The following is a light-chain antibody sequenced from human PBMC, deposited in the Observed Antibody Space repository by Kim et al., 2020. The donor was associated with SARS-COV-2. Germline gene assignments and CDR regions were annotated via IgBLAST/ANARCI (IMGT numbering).Light chain of an antibody. J-gene: IGLJ2*01. Sequence: QLVLTQSPSASASLGTSVKLTCTLSSGHSTYAIAWHQQLPEKAPRYLMNVDSDGSHTRGDGIPDRFSGSSSGAERHLTISSLQPEDEADYYCLTWGPGIRVFGGGTQLTVL. CDR3: LTWGPGIRV. CDR1: SGHSTYA. V-gene: IGLV4-69*01. CDR2: VDSDGSH.